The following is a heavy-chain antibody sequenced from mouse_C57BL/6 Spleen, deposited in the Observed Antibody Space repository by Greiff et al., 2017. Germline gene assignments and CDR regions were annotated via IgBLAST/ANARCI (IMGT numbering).Heavy chain of an antibody. D-gene: IGHD2-14*01. CDR3: TRDRNAFAY. CDR1: GFTFSSYA. V-gene: IGHV5-9-1*02. J-gene: IGHJ3*01. CDR2: ISSGGDYI. Sequence: EVKVEESGEGLVKPGGSLKLSCAASGFTFSSYAMSWVRQTPEKRLEWVAYISSGGDYIYYADTVKGRFTISRDNARNTLYLQMSSLKSEDTAMYYCTRDRNAFAYWGQGTLVTVSA.